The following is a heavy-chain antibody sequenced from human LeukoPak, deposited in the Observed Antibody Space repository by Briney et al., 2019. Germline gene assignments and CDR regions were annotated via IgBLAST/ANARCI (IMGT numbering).Heavy chain of an antibody. CDR2: INLSGGST. CDR3: ARALPHRRLMDTTMEQHWFDP. J-gene: IGHJ5*02. V-gene: IGHV1-46*01. D-gene: IGHD5-18*01. CDR1: GYTFTIYY. Sequence: ASVKVSCKAAGYTFTIYYMYWGRQAPGQGLEWMGIINLSGGSTSYAQKFQGRVSITRYMSTSTVYMELSSLRSEDTAMYYCARALPHRRLMDTTMEQHWFDPWGQGTLVTVSS.